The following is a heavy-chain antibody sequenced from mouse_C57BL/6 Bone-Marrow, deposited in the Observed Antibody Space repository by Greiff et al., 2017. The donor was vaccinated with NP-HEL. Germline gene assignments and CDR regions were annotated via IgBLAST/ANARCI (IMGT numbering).Heavy chain of an antibody. V-gene: IGHV1-63*01. CDR3: ASPTAQATAWFAY. CDR2: IYPGGGYT. CDR1: GYTFTNYW. D-gene: IGHD3-2*02. J-gene: IGHJ3*01. Sequence: VQLQRSGAELVRPGTSVKMSCKASGYTFTNYWIGWAKQRPGHGLEWIGDIYPGGGYTNYNEKFKGKATLTADKSSSTAYMQFSSLTSEDSAIYYCASPTAQATAWFAYWGQGTLVTVSA.